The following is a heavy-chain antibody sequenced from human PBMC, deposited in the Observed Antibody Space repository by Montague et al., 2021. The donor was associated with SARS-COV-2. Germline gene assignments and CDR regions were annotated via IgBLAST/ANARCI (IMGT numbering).Heavy chain of an antibody. V-gene: IGHV4-4*02. CDR2: IYHSGST. CDR1: GGSISSSNW. Sequence: SETLSLTCAVSGGSISSSNWWSWVRQPPGKGLEWIGEIYHSGSTTYNPSLKSRVTISVDKSKNHFSLKLSSVTAADAAVYYCARTAGRVTVDYFDYWGQGTLVTVSS. J-gene: IGHJ4*02. CDR3: ARTAGRVTVDYFDY. D-gene: IGHD1-26*01.